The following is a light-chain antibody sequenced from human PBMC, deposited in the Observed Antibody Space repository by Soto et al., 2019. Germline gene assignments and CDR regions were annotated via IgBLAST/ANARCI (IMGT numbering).Light chain of an antibody. V-gene: IGKV2-28*01. CDR3: MQALQTPPMYT. Sequence: DIVMTQSPLSLPVTPGEPASISCRSSQSLLHSNGYNYLDWYLQKPGQSPQLLIYLGSNRASGVPDRFGGSGSGTDITLKISRVESEDVGVYYSMQALQTPPMYTFGQGTKLEIK. CDR2: LGS. J-gene: IGKJ2*01. CDR1: QSLLHSNGYNY.